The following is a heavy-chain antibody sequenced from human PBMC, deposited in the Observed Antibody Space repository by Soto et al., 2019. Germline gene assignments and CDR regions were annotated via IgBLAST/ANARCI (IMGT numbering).Heavy chain of an antibody. Sequence: PWWSLRLSCTGSGFTFSSSTMTWCRQGPGKGLEWVSSISSSSSYIYFADSLKGRFTISRDDAKNSLYLQMNSLRAEDTAVYYCARDIGEMSAVWGQGTQVTVSS. CDR2: ISSSSSYI. CDR3: ARDIGEMSAV. J-gene: IGHJ4*02. D-gene: IGHD3-10*01. V-gene: IGHV3-21*06. CDR1: GFTFSSST.